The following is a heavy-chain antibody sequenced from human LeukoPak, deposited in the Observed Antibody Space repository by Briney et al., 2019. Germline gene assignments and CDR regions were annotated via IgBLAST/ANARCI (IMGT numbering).Heavy chain of an antibody. CDR1: GGSISSGDYY. Sequence: SETLSLTCTVSGGSISSGDYYWSWIRQPPGKGLEWIGYIYYSGSTYYNPSLKSRVTISVDASKNQFSLKLSSVTAADTAVYYCARDDFYGSGSYRYYYYGMDVWGQGTTVTVSS. V-gene: IGHV4-30-4*01. D-gene: IGHD3-10*01. CDR3: ARDDFYGSGSYRYYYYGMDV. J-gene: IGHJ6*02. CDR2: IYYSGST.